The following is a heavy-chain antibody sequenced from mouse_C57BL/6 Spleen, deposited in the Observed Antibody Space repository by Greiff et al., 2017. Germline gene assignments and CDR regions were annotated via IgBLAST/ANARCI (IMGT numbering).Heavy chain of an antibody. CDR2: IYPGSGNT. J-gene: IGHJ3*01. CDR3: ARQDGSSFCAY. V-gene: IGHV1-76*01. CDR1: GYTFTDYY. Sequence: QVQLQQSGAELVRPGASVKLSCKASGYTFTDYYINWVKQRPGQGLEWIARIYPGSGNTYYNEKFKGKATLTAEKSSSTAYMQLSSLTSEDSAVYFCARQDGSSFCAYWGQGTLVTVSA. D-gene: IGHD1-1*01.